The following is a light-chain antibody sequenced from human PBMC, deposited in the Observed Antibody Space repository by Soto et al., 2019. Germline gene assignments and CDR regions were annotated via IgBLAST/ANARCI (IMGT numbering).Light chain of an antibody. CDR3: SSYSSAVAFV. CDR1: SSDIGAYNY. V-gene: IGLV2-14*01. CDR2: EVT. Sequence: QSALTQPASVSGSPGQSITISCTGTSSDIGAYNYVSWYQQHPGKAPKLMIYEVTNRPSEISNRFSGSRSGNTASLSISGLQAEDEADYYCSSYSSAVAFVFGTGTKLTVL. J-gene: IGLJ1*01.